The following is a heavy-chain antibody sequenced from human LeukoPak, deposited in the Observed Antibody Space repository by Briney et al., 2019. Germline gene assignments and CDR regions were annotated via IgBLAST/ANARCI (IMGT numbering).Heavy chain of an antibody. J-gene: IGHJ4*02. CDR1: GFTFSTYT. D-gene: IGHD3-3*01. CDR2: IGSGSGFT. Sequence: PGGSLRLSCAASGFTFSTYTMNWVRQAPGKGLEWVSSIGSGSGFTFSADSVKGRFTISRDNAKNSLYLQMNSLRAEDTAAYYCALYDFWSGYSPDYWGQGTLVTVSS. CDR3: ALYDFWSGYSPDY. V-gene: IGHV3-21*01.